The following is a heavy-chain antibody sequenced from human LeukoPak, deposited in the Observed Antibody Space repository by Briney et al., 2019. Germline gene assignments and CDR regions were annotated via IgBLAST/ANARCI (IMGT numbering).Heavy chain of an antibody. CDR1: GYTFTGYY. J-gene: IGHJ3*02. CDR2: INPNSGGT. V-gene: IGHV1-2*06. CDR3: ARDRIAVAGDAFDI. Sequence: ASVKVSCKASGYTFTGYYMHWVRQAPGQGLEWMGRINPNSGGTNYAQKFQGRVTMTRDTSISTAYMELSRLRSDDAAVYYCARDRIAVAGDAFDIWGQGTMVTVSS. D-gene: IGHD6-19*01.